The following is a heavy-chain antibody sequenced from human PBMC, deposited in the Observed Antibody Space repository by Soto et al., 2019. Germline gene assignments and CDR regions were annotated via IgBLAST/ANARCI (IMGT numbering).Heavy chain of an antibody. Sequence: SVKVSCKASGGTFSSYAISWVRQAPGQGLEWMGGIIPIFGTANYAQKFQGRVTITADESTSTAYMELSSLRSEDTAVYYCARVYSSGWYGQGSAFDFWGQGTMVTVSS. D-gene: IGHD6-19*01. CDR2: IIPIFGTA. V-gene: IGHV1-69*13. CDR3: ARVYSSGWYGQGSAFDF. CDR1: GGTFSSYA. J-gene: IGHJ3*01.